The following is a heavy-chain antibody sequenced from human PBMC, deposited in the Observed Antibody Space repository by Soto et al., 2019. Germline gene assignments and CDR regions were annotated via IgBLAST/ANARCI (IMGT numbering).Heavy chain of an antibody. CDR1: GGFISSSSYY. Sequence: SETLSLTCSVSGGFISSSSYYWAWIRQSPGTGLQWIGSLYYTGSTYYNPSLKGRVDISAYSSKNHFFLRLTSVTAADTAVYYCARGLRWNRTFDFWGPGALVTIS. V-gene: IGHV4-39*02. D-gene: IGHD3-3*01. CDR3: ARGLRWNRTFDF. CDR2: LYYTGST. J-gene: IGHJ4*02.